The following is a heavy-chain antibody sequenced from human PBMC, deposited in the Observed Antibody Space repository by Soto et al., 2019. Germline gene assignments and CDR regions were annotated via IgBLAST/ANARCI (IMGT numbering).Heavy chain of an antibody. Sequence: EVQLVESGGGLVQPGRSLRRSCAASGFTYDDYDMHWVRQAPGKGLEWVSAIRWNRGRTAYADSVKGRFTISRDNAKNSLYLQMNSLRAEDTALYHGAKGRGGGYGGDSLDYWGQGTLVTVSS. J-gene: IGHJ4*02. CDR3: AKGRGGGYGGDSLDY. CDR2: IRWNRGRT. V-gene: IGHV3-9*01. CDR1: GFTYDDYD. D-gene: IGHD1-26*01.